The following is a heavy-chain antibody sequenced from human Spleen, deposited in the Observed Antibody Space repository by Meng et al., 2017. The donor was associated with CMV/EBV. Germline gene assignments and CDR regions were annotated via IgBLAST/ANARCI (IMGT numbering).Heavy chain of an antibody. CDR3: ARDNCDSTLCYSGTFDV. J-gene: IGHJ2*01. D-gene: IGHD2/OR15-2a*01. CDR1: GSLTRSNG. CDR2: INYSGNA. Sequence: GSLTRSNGWSWVRQPPGKGLEWIGEINYSGNANYNPSLKSRVTMSVDQAKKQFSLKLRSVTAADTALYYCARDNCDSTLCYSGTFDVWGRGTLVTVSS. V-gene: IGHV4-4*02.